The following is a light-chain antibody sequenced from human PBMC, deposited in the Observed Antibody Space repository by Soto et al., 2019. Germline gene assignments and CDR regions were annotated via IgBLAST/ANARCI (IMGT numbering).Light chain of an antibody. CDR1: SSNIGAGYD. Sequence: QPVLTQPPSVSGAPKQRVTISCTWSSSNIGAGYDVHWYQQLPGTAPKLLIYGNSNRPSGVPDRFSGSKSGTSASLAITGLQAEDEADYYCQSYDSSLSRVFGGGTKLTVL. CDR2: GNS. V-gene: IGLV1-40*01. J-gene: IGLJ2*01. CDR3: QSYDSSLSRV.